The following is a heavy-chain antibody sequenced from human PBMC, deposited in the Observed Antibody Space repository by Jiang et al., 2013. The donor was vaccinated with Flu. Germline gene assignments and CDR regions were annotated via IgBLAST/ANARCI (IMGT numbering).Heavy chain of an antibody. V-gene: IGHV4-59*12. CDR3: ARYGWSSPPYPPFDH. CDR1: AAPLVGTP. J-gene: IGHJ4*02. Sequence: GSGLVKPLRRPCPSCALSLAAPLVGTPGAGSGSPPGKGLEFIANIYDSGKTTYDPSLKSRVTISVDRSKNQFSLKMNSVTAADTAVYYCARYGWSSPPYPPFDHWGQGTLVTVSS. D-gene: IGHD6-13*01. CDR2: IYDSGKT.